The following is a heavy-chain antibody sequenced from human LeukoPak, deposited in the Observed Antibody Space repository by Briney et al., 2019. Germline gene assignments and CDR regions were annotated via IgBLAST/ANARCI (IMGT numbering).Heavy chain of an antibody. Sequence: GGSLRLSCAASGFAFSNYWMNWVRQAPGKGLEWVANIKQDGSETNYVDSVKGRFTISRENAKNSLYLQMNSLRAENTALWGGASTNSFSYWGQGTLVTVSS. D-gene: IGHD2-2*01. V-gene: IGHV3-7*01. J-gene: IGHJ4*02. CDR3: ASTNSFSY. CDR1: GFAFSNYW. CDR2: IKQDGSET.